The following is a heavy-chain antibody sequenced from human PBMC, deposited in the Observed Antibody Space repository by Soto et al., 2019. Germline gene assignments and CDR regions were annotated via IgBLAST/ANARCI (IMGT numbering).Heavy chain of an antibody. V-gene: IGHV3-30*18. CDR2: ISYDGSNK. CDR1: GFTFSSYG. CDR3: EKDSRGYAFDI. J-gene: IGHJ3*02. Sequence: GGSLRLSCAASGFTFSSYGMHWVRQAPGKGLEWVAVISYDGSNKYYADSVKGRFTISRDNSKNTLYLQMNSLRAEDTAVYYCEKDSRGYAFDIWGQGTMVTVSS.